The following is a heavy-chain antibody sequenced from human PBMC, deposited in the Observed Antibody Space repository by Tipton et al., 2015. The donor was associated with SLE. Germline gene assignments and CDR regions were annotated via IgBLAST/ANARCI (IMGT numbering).Heavy chain of an antibody. D-gene: IGHD5-12*01. J-gene: IGHJ4*02. V-gene: IGHV4-59*01. CDR2: IYYSGST. CDR3: AREKSGHGYFDS. CDR1: GGSISSYY. Sequence: TLSLTCTVSGGSISSYYWSWIRQPPGKGLEWIGYIYYSGSTNYNPSLKSRVTISVDTSKNQFSLKLSSVTAADTAVYYCAREKSGHGYFDSWGQGSLVTVSS.